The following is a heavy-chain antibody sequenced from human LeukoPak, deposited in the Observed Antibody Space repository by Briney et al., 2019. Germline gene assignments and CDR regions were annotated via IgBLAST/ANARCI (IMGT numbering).Heavy chain of an antibody. Sequence: PGGSLRLSCAASGFTVSSNYMSWVRQAPGKGLEWVSVIYSGGSTFYADSVKGRFTISRDNSKNTLYLQMNSLRAEDTAVYYCARPVRADIAAADLDYWGQGTLVTVSS. D-gene: IGHD6-13*01. J-gene: IGHJ4*02. CDR2: IYSGGST. CDR3: ARPVRADIAAADLDY. V-gene: IGHV3-53*05. CDR1: GFTVSSNY.